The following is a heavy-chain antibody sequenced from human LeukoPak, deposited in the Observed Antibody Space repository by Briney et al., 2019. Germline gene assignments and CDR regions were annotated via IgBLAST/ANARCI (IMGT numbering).Heavy chain of an antibody. CDR3: ARGYTSGY. V-gene: IGHV3-7*01. Sequence: GGSLRLSCAASGFTFSNSWMSWVRQAPGKGLEWVANIKQDGSEKYYVDSVKGRFTISRDNAKNSLYLQMNSLRAEDTAVYYCARGYTSGYWGQGTLVTVSS. CDR2: IKQDGSEK. D-gene: IGHD3-16*02. CDR1: GFTFSNSW. J-gene: IGHJ4*02.